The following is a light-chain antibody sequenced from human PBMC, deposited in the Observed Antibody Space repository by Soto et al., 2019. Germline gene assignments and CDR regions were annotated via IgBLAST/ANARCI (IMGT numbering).Light chain of an antibody. CDR3: QQRKYWPPLT. CDR1: QSVDRY. Sequence: EVVVTQSPATLSLSPGERATLSCRASQSVDRYLVWYQQKPGQTPRVLIYDASNRATGIPARFSGSGSGTDFTLTISSLEPEDFAVYYCQQRKYWPPLTFGGGTKAEIK. J-gene: IGKJ4*01. V-gene: IGKV3-11*01. CDR2: DAS.